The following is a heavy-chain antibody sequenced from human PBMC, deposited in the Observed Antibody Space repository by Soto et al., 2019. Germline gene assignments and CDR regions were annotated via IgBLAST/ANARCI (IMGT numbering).Heavy chain of an antibody. CDR1: GGSISSSSYY. CDR2: IYYSGNT. J-gene: IGHJ4*02. CDR3: ARGSNGYHFDY. Sequence: SETLSLTCTVSGGSISSSSYYWGWIRQPPGKGLEWIGSIYYSGNTYYNPSLKSRVTISVDTAKNQFSLKLSSVTAADMAVYYCARGSNGYHFDYWGQGTLVTVSS. D-gene: IGHD5-12*01. V-gene: IGHV4-39*01.